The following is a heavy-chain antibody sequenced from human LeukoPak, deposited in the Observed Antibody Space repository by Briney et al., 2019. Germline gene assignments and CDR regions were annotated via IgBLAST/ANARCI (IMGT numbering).Heavy chain of an antibody. CDR2: IGIADDT. CDR3: VRGGIQVSGIDAFDI. Sequence: PGGSLRLSCAASGFTFRNYDMHWVRQFPGRGPEWVSAIGIADDTHYPDSVKGRFTISRENAKNSLYLQMNSLRDGDTAVYYCVRGGIQVSGIDAFDIWGQGTMVTVSS. D-gene: IGHD5/OR15-5a*01. V-gene: IGHV3-13*01. J-gene: IGHJ3*02. CDR1: GFTFRNYD.